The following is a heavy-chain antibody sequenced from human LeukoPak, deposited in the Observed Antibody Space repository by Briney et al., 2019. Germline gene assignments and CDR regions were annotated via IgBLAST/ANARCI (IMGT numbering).Heavy chain of an antibody. CDR3: ARGVIFGVVENWFDP. Sequence: SETLSLTCTVSGVSINSYYCSWIRQPAGKGLEWIGRIYTSGSTNYNPSLKSRVTMSVDTSKNQFSLKLSSVTAADTAVYYCARGVIFGVVENWFDPWGQGTLVTVSS. D-gene: IGHD3-3*01. J-gene: IGHJ5*02. V-gene: IGHV4-4*07. CDR2: IYTSGST. CDR1: GVSINSYY.